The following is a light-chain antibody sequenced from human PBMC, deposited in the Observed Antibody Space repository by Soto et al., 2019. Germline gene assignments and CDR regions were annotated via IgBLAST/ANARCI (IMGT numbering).Light chain of an antibody. CDR2: AAS. Sequence: EIVLTQSPGTLSLSPGERATLSCRASQTLSINSLAWYQQKLGQPPRLLIYAASTRATDIPERFSGGGSGTDFTLSITSLQPEDFATYYCQQANSFPLTFGGGTKVDSK. CDR3: QQANSFPLT. J-gene: IGKJ4*01. V-gene: IGKV3-20*01. CDR1: QTLSINS.